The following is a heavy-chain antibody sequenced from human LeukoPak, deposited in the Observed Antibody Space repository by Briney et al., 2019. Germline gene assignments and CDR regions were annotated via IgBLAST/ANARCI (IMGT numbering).Heavy chain of an antibody. CDR3: ASQFPRGAFDI. V-gene: IGHV4-39*07. CDR1: GGSISSSSYY. J-gene: IGHJ3*02. Sequence: SETLSLTCTVSGGSISSSSYYWGWIRQPPGKGLEWIGNIYYSGSTYYNPSLKSRVTISVDTSKNHFSLKLSSVTAADTAVYYCASQFPRGAFDIWGQGTMVTVSS. CDR2: IYYSGST.